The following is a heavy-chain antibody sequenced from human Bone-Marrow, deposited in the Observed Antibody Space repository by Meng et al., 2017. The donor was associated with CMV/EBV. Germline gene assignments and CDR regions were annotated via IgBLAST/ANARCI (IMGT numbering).Heavy chain of an antibody. Sequence: QLLELGGGMGRPGGSLGLCCAGSGFTFSTAWRSWVRQAPGKGLEWVGRIKSKTDGEAADYNAPVKGRFTISRDDSKNTLYLQMNSLKTEDTAIYYCIWNDLGDYWGQGTLVTVSS. J-gene: IGHJ4*02. D-gene: IGHD1-1*01. CDR1: GFTFSTAW. CDR2: IKSKTDGEAA. V-gene: IGHV3-15*01. CDR3: IWNDLGDY.